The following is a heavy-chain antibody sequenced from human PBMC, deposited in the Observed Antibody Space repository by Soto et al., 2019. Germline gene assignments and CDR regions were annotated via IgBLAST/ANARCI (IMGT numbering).Heavy chain of an antibody. CDR2: ISFDGSNK. D-gene: IGHD2-21*01. V-gene: IGHV3-30*03. CDR3: ATTSAYIVDF. CDR1: AFTFSNYG. Sequence: GGSLRLSCAGSAFTFSNYGMHWVRQAPGKGLECVAVISFDGSNKYYADSVKGRFTISRDNSKNTMYLQMNSLRVEDTAVYYCATTSAYIVDFWGQGTLVTVSS. J-gene: IGHJ4*02.